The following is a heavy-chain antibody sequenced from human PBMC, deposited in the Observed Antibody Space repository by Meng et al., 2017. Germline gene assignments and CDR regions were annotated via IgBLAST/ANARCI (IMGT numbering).Heavy chain of an antibody. CDR2: MNPNSGNT. D-gene: IGHD3-10*01. Sequence: ASVKVSCKASGYTFTSYDINWVRQATGQGLEWMGWMNPNSGNTGYAQKFQGRVTMTRNTSISTAYMELSSLRSEDTAVYYCARGNSIHQRGGYYYYGMDVWGQGTTVT. CDR1: GYTFTSYD. V-gene: IGHV1-8*01. CDR3: ARGNSIHQRGGYYYYGMDV. J-gene: IGHJ6*02.